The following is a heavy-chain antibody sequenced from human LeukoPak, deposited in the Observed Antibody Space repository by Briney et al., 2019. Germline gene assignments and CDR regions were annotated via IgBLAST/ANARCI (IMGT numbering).Heavy chain of an antibody. V-gene: IGHV1-18*04. CDR3: VRDRGDSSGWIFFDY. CDR2: ISGYNGDT. Sequence: GASVKVSCKASGYTFTNFGFSWVRQAPGQGLEWMGWISGYNGDTDYAQKFQGRVTMTTDTSTSTAYMELRSLRSDDAAVYYCVRDRGDSSGWIFFDYWGQGTPVTVSS. CDR1: GYTFTNFG. D-gene: IGHD6-19*01. J-gene: IGHJ4*02.